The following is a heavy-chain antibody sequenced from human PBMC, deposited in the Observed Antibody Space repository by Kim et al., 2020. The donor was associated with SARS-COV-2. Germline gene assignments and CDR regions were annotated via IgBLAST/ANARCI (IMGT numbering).Heavy chain of an antibody. CDR2: IHHSGRT. CDR3: SPWRDDKCAFEF. J-gene: IGHJ3*01. V-gene: IGHV4-59*13. Sequence: SETLSLTCTVSGDSIKNYHWNWMRQPPGKGLEWIGFIHHSGRTMFNPSLESRVTLSMDTSENQYSLKLNSVTAADTAVYYCSPWRDDKCAFEFWGHGTMV. CDR1: GDSIKNYH. D-gene: IGHD1-1*01.